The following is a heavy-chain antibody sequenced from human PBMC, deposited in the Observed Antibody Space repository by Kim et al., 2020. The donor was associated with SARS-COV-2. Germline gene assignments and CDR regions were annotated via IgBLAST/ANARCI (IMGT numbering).Heavy chain of an antibody. V-gene: IGHV3-74*01. CDR3: ARASSTSCYY. J-gene: IGHJ4*02. CDR2: INSDGSST. D-gene: IGHD2-2*01. Sequence: GGSLRLSCAASGFTFSSYWMHWVRQAPGKGLVWVLRINSDGSSTNYADSVKGRFTISRDNAKNTLFLQMNSLRAEDTAVYYCARASSTSCYYWGQGTLVTVSS. CDR1: GFTFSSYW.